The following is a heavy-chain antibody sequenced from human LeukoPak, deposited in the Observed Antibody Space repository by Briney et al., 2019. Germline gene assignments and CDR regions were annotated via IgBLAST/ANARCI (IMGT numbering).Heavy chain of an antibody. D-gene: IGHD4-23*01. J-gene: IGHJ4*02. Sequence: GGSLRLSCAASGFTFSDYYMSWIRQAPGKGLEWVSYISSSGSTIYYADSMKGRFTISRDNAKNSLYLQMNSLRAGDTAVYYCARDLDYGGNSELDYWGQGTLVTVSS. V-gene: IGHV3-11*01. CDR1: GFTFSDYY. CDR3: ARDLDYGGNSELDY. CDR2: ISSSGSTI.